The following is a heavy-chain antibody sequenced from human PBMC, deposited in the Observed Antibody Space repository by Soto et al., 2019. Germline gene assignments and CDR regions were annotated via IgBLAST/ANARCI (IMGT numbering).Heavy chain of an antibody. V-gene: IGHV3-23*01. CDR3: AKDLGRMVRGVTTVFNFDY. J-gene: IGHJ4*02. D-gene: IGHD3-10*01. CDR1: GFNFSSYA. CDR2: ISGSGGST. Sequence: SGGSLRLSCAASGFNFSSYARSWVRKAPGKGLEWVSAISGSGGSTYYADSVKGRFTISRDNSKNTLYLQMNSLRAEDTAVYYCAKDLGRMVRGVTTVFNFDYWGQGTLVTVSS.